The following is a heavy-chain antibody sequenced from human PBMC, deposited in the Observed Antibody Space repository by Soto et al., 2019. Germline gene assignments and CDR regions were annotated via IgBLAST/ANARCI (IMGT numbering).Heavy chain of an antibody. J-gene: IGHJ4*02. CDR2: IWYDGSNK. D-gene: IGHD5-18*01. V-gene: IGHV3-33*01. CDR3: ARTLITAMAPFDY. Sequence: GGSLRLSCAASGFTFSSYGMHWVRQAPGKGLEWVAVIWYDGSNKYYADSVKGRFTISRDNSKNTLYLQMNSLRAEDTAVYYCARTLITAMAPFDYWGQGTLVTVSS. CDR1: GFTFSSYG.